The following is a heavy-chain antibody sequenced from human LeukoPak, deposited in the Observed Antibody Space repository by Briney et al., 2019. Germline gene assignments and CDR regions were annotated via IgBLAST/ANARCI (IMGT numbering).Heavy chain of an antibody. CDR3: ARVLGSGYSYGMDV. CDR1: GFTFSTYW. V-gene: IGHV3-7*03. D-gene: IGHD3-10*01. CDR2: VKQDGREK. Sequence: AGGSLRLSCAASGFTFSTYWMSWVRQAPGKGLEWVANVKQDGREKYYVDSVKGRFTISRDNAKNSLYLQMNSLRAEDTAVYYCARVLGSGYSYGMDVWGKGTTVTVSS. J-gene: IGHJ6*04.